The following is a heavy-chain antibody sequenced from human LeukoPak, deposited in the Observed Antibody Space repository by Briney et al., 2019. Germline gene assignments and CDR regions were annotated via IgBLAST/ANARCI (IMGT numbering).Heavy chain of an antibody. D-gene: IGHD2/OR15-2a*01. Sequence: SETLSLTCAVYGGSFSGYYWSWIRQPPGKGLEWIGEINHSGSTNYNPSLKSRVTISLDTSKNQYSLKLSSVTAADTAVYYCAGHHPRNTVDFWGQGTLVTVSS. CDR2: INHSGST. CDR1: GGSFSGYY. V-gene: IGHV4-34*01. CDR3: AGHHPRNTVDF. J-gene: IGHJ4*02.